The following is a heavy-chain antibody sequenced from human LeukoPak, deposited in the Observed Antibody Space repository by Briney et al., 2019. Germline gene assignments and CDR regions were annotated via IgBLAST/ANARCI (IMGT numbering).Heavy chain of an antibody. CDR3: ARGPRRNWFDP. CDR1: GYTFTSYD. CDR2: MNPNSGNT. Sequence: ASVKVSCKASGYTFTSYDINWVRQATGQGLEWMGWMNPNSGNTGYAQKFQGRVTMTRDTSISTAYMELSRLRSDDTAVYYCARGPRRNWFDPWGQGTLVTVSS. J-gene: IGHJ5*02. V-gene: IGHV1-8*01. D-gene: IGHD6-6*01.